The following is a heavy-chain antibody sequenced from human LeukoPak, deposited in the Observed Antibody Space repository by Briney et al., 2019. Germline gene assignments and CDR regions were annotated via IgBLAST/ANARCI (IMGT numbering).Heavy chain of an antibody. J-gene: IGHJ4*02. CDR2: ISSSSSYI. D-gene: IGHD3-10*01. CDR1: GFTFSSYS. V-gene: IGHV3-21*01. Sequence: PGGSLRLSCAASGFTFSSYSMNWVRQAPGKGLEWVSSISSSSSYIYYADSVKGRFTISRDNAKNSLYLQMNSLRAEDTAVYYCARDDGSGSPFDYWGQGTLVTVSS. CDR3: ARDDGSGSPFDY.